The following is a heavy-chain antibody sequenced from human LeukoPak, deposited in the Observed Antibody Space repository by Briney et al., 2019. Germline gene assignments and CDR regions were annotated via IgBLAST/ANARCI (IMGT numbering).Heavy chain of an antibody. CDR2: ISSTSSYI. CDR1: GFTFSTYS. Sequence: SGGSLRLSCAASGFTFSTYSMNWVRQAPGKGLEWVSSISSTSSYIYYADSVKGRFTTSRDNAKNSLYLQMNSLRAEDTAVYYCARKPYSGSYYEDYWGQGTLVTVSS. J-gene: IGHJ4*02. CDR3: ARKPYSGSYYEDY. V-gene: IGHV3-21*01. D-gene: IGHD1-26*01.